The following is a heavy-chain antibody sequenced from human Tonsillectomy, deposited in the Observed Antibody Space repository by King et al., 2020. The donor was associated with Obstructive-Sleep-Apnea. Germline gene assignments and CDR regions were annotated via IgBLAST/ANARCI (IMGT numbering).Heavy chain of an antibody. D-gene: IGHD4-23*01. V-gene: IGHV4-39*07. J-gene: IGHJ5*02. CDR1: GGSISSSSYY. CDR3: ASDTTDYGGLNWVDP. Sequence: QLQESGPGLVKPSETLSLTCTVSGGSISSSSYYWGWIRQPPGKGLGWIGGSYYSGSTYYNPSLKSRVTISVDTSKNQFSLKLSSVTAADTAVYYCASDTTDYGGLNWVDPWGQGTLVTVSS. CDR2: SYYSGST.